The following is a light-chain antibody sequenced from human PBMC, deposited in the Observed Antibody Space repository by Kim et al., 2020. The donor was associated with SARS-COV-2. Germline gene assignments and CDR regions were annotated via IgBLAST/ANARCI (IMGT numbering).Light chain of an antibody. CDR2: DVS. Sequence: GQSITISCTGSSTDVGGYNFVSWYQQHPGKAPKLMIYDVSNRAAGVSIRFSGSKSGNTASLTISGLQTEDEADYYCCSYTISSTYVFGTGTKVTVL. CDR3: CSYTISSTYV. V-gene: IGLV2-14*04. CDR1: STDVGGYNF. J-gene: IGLJ1*01.